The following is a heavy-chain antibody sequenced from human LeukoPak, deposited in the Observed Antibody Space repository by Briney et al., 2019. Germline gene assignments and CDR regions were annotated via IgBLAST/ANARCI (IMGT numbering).Heavy chain of an antibody. D-gene: IGHD6-13*01. J-gene: IGHJ4*02. CDR1: GFTFSNYA. V-gene: IGHV3-23*01. Sequence: GGSLRLSCAASGFTFSNYAMSWVRQAPGKGLEWVSAISGSGAGTYYADSVKGRLTISRDNSKNTLYLQMNSLRAEDTAIYYCAKINNIAAAGTFDYWGQGTLVTVSS. CDR2: ISGSGAGT. CDR3: AKINNIAAAGTFDY.